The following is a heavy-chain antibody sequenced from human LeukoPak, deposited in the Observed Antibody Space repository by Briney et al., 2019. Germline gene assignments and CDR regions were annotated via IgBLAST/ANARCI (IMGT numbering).Heavy chain of an antibody. V-gene: IGHV3-21*01. J-gene: IGHJ5*02. D-gene: IGHD6-19*01. CDR1: GFTFSSYS. CDR2: ISSSSSYI. Sequence: PGRSLRLSCAASGFTFSSYSMNWVRQAPGKGLEWVSSISSSSSYIYYADSVKGRFTISRDNAKNSLYLQMNSLRAEDTAVYYCATDLGLGNWFDPWGQGTLVTVSS. CDR3: ATDLGLGNWFDP.